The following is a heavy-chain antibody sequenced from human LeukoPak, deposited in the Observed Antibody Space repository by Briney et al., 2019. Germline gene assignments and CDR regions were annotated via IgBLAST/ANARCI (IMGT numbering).Heavy chain of an antibody. CDR2: ISGGSDNI. J-gene: IGHJ4*02. CDR1: GFTFSPYP. Sequence: GGSLRLSCAASGFTFSPYPMNWVRQAPGKGLEWVSYISGGSDNIHYAASVKGRFTISRDNAKNSLYLQMNSLRAEDTAVYYCARDLGRDRYFDSWGPGTLVTVSS. V-gene: IGHV3-21*05. D-gene: IGHD5-24*01. CDR3: ARDLGRDRYFDS.